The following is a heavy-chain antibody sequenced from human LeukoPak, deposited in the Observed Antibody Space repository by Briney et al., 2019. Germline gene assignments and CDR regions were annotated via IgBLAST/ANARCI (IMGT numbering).Heavy chain of an antibody. Sequence: PGGSLRLSCAASGFSFSYAWMRWVRRPPGKGLEWIGEINHSGSTNYNPSLKSRVTISVDTSKNQFSLKLSSVTAADTAVYYCSYSGSYYPDYWGQGTLVTVSS. CDR2: INHSGST. J-gene: IGHJ4*02. CDR1: GFSFSYAW. V-gene: IGHV4-34*08. CDR3: SYSGSYYPDY. D-gene: IGHD3-10*01.